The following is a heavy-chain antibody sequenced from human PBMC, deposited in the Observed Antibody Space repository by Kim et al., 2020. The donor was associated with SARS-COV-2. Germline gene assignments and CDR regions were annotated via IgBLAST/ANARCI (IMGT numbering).Heavy chain of an antibody. CDR3: AKDFYYGSGSYYHPAGEIGFDY. V-gene: IGHV3-9*01. CDR2: ISWNSGSI. D-gene: IGHD3-10*01. Sequence: GGSLRLSCAASGFTFGDYAMHWVRQAPGKGLEWVSGISWNSGSIGYADSVKGRFTISRDNAKNSLYLQMNSLRAEDTALYYCAKDFYYGSGSYYHPAGEIGFDYWGQGTLVTVSS. J-gene: IGHJ4*02. CDR1: GFTFGDYA.